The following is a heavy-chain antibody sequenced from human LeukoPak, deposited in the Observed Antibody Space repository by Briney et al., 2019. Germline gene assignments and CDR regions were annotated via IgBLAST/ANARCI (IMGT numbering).Heavy chain of an antibody. CDR2: ISSSGSTI. CDR3: AELGITMIGGV. CDR1: GFTFSSYE. Sequence: GGSLRLSCAASGFTFSSYERNWVRQAPGKGLEWVAYISSSGSTIYYADPVKRRFTISSDNANTSLYLQMNSLRAEDTAVYYCAELGITMIGGVWGKGTTVTISS. D-gene: IGHD3-10*02. J-gene: IGHJ6*04. V-gene: IGHV3-48*03.